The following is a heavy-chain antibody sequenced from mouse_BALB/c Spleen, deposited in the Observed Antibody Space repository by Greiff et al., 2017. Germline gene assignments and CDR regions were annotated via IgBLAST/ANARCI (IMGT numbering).Heavy chain of an antibody. Sequence: DVKLQESGPGLVKPSQSLSLTCTVTGYSITSDYAWNWIRQFPGNKLEWMGYISYSGSTSYNPSLKSRISITRDTSKNQFFLQLNSVTTEDTATYYCARGRATMIIYWGQGTSVTVSS. CDR3: ARGRATMIIY. D-gene: IGHD2-4*01. V-gene: IGHV3-2*02. CDR1: GYSITSDYA. CDR2: ISYSGST. J-gene: IGHJ4*01.